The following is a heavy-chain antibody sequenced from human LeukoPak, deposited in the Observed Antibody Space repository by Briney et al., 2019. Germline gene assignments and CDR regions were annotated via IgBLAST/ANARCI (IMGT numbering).Heavy chain of an antibody. Sequence: GGSLRLSCAASGFTFSSYAMHWVRQAPGKGLEYVSAISSNGGSTYYANSVKGRFTISRDNSKNTLYLQMGSLRAEDMAVYYCARGFNWNSGYYYYMDVWGRGTTVTVSS. D-gene: IGHD1-1*01. V-gene: IGHV3-64*01. CDR1: GFTFSSYA. J-gene: IGHJ6*03. CDR3: ARGFNWNSGYYYYMDV. CDR2: ISSNGGST.